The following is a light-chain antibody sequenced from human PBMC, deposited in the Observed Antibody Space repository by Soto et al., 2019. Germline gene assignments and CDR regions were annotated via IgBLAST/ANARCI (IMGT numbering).Light chain of an antibody. CDR2: SNA. CDR1: TSNIGSNA. V-gene: IGLV1-44*01. CDR3: AAWDDRLNGVI. Sequence: QPVLTQTPSASGTPGQRVIIFCSGSTSNIGSNAVSWYQQLPGTAPKLLIYSNAQRPSGVSDRFSGSRSGTSASLAISGRQSEDESDYFCAAWDDRLNGVIFGGGTKLTVL. J-gene: IGLJ2*01.